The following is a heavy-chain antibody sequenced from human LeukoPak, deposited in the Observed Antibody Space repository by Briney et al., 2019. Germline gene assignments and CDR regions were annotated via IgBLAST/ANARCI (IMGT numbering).Heavy chain of an antibody. CDR3: ARSTVSGYVRWPGYLGLDFDH. J-gene: IGHJ4*02. Sequence: SQTLSLTCTVSGGSISSGGYYWSWIRQHPGKGLEWIGYIYYSGSTYYNPSLKSRVTISVDTSKNQFSLKLSSVTAADTAVYYCARSTVSGYVRWPGYLGLDFDHWGQGTLVTVSS. CDR1: GGSISSGGYY. D-gene: IGHD5-12*01. V-gene: IGHV4-31*03. CDR2: IYYSGST.